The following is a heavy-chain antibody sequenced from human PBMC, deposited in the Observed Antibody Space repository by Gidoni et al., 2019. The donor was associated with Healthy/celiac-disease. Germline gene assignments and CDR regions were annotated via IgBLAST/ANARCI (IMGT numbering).Heavy chain of an antibody. CDR2: IYYSGST. V-gene: IGHV4-31*03. CDR1: GGSISSCGYY. D-gene: IGHD6-13*01. J-gene: IGHJ6*02. Sequence: QVQLQESGPGLVKPSQTLSLTCTVSGGSISSCGYYWSWIRQHPGKGLEWIGYIYYSGSTYSNPSLKSRVTISLDTSKTQFSLKLSSVTAADTAVYYCARGSSLNYYGMDVWGQGTTVTVSS. CDR3: ARGSSLNYYGMDV.